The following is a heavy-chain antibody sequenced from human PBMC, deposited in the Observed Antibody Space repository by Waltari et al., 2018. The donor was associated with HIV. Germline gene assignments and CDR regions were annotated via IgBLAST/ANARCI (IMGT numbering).Heavy chain of an antibody. D-gene: IGHD6-19*01. CDR3: ARERAFGPEYGSAWSRDWSRGGWFDP. CDR2: VYSSGSA. J-gene: IGHJ5*02. CDR1: NGSISSGSYF. Sequence: QVQLRESGPGLVEPSQTLSLVCHVTNGSISSGSYFWSWLRQTDGTGLEWIGRVYSSGSATYNPSFQSRIAMVVDTSRNLISLEVFSVTAADTAVYYCARERAFGPEYGSAWSRDWSRGGWFDPWGQGTLVVVSS. V-gene: IGHV4-61*02.